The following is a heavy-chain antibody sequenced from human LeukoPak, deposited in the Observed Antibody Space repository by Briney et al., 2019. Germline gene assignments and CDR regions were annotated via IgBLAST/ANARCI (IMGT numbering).Heavy chain of an antibody. CDR2: INPNSGGT. D-gene: IGHD5-18*01. CDR3: AREVDVDTAMASGGAFDI. Sequence: GASVKVSCKASGYTFTGYYMHWVRQAPGQGLEWMGRINPNSGGTNYAQKFQGRVTMTRDTSISTAYMKLSRLRSDDTAVYYCAREVDVDTAMASGGAFDIWGQGTMVTVSS. J-gene: IGHJ3*02. CDR1: GYTFTGYY. V-gene: IGHV1-2*06.